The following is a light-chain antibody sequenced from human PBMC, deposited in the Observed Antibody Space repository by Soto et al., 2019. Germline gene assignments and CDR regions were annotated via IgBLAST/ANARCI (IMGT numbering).Light chain of an antibody. CDR1: SSNIGAGYG. Sequence: QPVLTQPPSVSGAPGQRVTISCTGSSSNIGAGYGVHWYQHLPGTAPKLLIYGDSNRPSGVPDRFSASRSGTSASLAITALQAEDEAEYYCQSYDSSLSGSVFGGGTKVTVL. CDR2: GDS. CDR3: QSYDSSLSGSV. J-gene: IGLJ2*01. V-gene: IGLV1-40*01.